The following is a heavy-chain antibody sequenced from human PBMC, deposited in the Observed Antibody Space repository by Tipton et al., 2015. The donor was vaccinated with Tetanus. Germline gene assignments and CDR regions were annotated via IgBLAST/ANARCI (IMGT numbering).Heavy chain of an antibody. V-gene: IGHV4-34*01. CDR3: AKHGDRDTIGHHFDY. D-gene: IGHD4-17*01. Sequence: LRLSCAVYGGSFSGYYWSWIRQPPGKGLEWIGEINHSGSTKYNPSLKSRVTILADTSKDQFSLRLSSVTAADTALYYCAKHGDRDTIGHHFDYWTQGTLVTVSS. CDR2: INHSGST. CDR1: GGSFSGYY. J-gene: IGHJ4*02.